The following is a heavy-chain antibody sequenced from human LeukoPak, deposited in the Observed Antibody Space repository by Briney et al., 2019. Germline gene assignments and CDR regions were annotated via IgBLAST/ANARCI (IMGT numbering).Heavy chain of an antibody. Sequence: SQTLSLTCTVSGGSISSVGYYCSWIRHHPGKGLEWIGYIYYSGSTYYNPSLTSRVTISVDTSKNQFSLKLSSVTAADTAVYYCARTSYDWDYYYYMDVWGKGTTVTVSS. CDR1: GGSISSVGYY. CDR2: IYYSGST. J-gene: IGHJ6*03. V-gene: IGHV4-31*03. CDR3: ARTSYDWDYYYYMDV. D-gene: IGHD3-16*01.